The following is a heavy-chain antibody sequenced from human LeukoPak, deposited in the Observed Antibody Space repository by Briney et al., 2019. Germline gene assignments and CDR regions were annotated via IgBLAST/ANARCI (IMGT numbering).Heavy chain of an antibody. J-gene: IGHJ4*01. Sequence: GGSLRLSCAASGFTFSNSAMSWVRQAPGKGLEWVSTLSGSGITTYYADSVKSRFTISRDNSKDTLYLQMNSLRAEDTAVYYCAKGIYSSGWSYFDYWGHGTLVTVSS. V-gene: IGHV3-23*01. CDR3: AKGIYSSGWSYFDY. CDR1: GFTFSNSA. CDR2: LSGSGITT. D-gene: IGHD6-19*01.